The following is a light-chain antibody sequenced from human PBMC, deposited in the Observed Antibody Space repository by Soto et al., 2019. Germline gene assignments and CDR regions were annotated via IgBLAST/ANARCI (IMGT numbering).Light chain of an antibody. CDR1: QTVSIF. CDR2: RAS. CDR3: QQSYTAPLS. J-gene: IGKJ5*01. Sequence: DIQMTQSPPSLSASVGDTVSITCRASQTVSIFLNWYQQKLGQAPTALIHRASTLQSGVPPRFAGSGDGTEFTLTINDVQADDFATYYCQQSYTAPLSFGQGTRLEIK. V-gene: IGKV1-39*01.